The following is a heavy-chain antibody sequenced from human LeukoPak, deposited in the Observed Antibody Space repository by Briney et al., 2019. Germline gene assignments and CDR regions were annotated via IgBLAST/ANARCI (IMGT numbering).Heavy chain of an antibody. V-gene: IGHV1-2*02. D-gene: IGHD3-10*01. Sequence: ASVKVSRKASGYTFTGYYMHWVRQAPGQGLEWMGWINPNSGGTNYAQKFQGRVTMTRDTSISTAYMELSRLRSDDTAVYYCARAFYYGSGSYLQSYYYYYGMDVWGQGTTVTVSS. CDR3: ARAFYYGSGSYLQSYYYYYGMDV. CDR2: INPNSGGT. J-gene: IGHJ6*02. CDR1: GYTFTGYY.